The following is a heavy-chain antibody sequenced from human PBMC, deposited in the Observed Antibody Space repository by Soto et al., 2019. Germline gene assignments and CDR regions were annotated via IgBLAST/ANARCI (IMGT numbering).Heavy chain of an antibody. J-gene: IGHJ4*02. CDR2: ISAYNGNT. D-gene: IGHD3-9*01. Sequence: ASVKVSCKASGYTFTSYGISWVRQAPGQGLEWMGWISAYNGNTNYAQKLQGRVTMTTDTSTSTAYMELRSLRSDDTAVYYCARPENSYDILTGYWDYYFDYWGQGTLVTVSS. CDR1: GYTFTSYG. CDR3: ARPENSYDILTGYWDYYFDY. V-gene: IGHV1-18*01.